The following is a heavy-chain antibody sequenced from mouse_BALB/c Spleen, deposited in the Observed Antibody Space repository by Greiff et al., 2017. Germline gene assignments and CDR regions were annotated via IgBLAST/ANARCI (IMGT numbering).Heavy chain of an antibody. D-gene: IGHD1-1*01. J-gene: IGHJ4*01. CDR3: ARGATVVAYYYAMDY. V-gene: IGHV3-6*02. Sequence: ESGPGLVKPSQSLSLTCSVTGYSITSGYYWNWIRQFPGNKLEWMGYISYDGSNNYNPSLKNRISITRDTSKNQFFLKLNSVTTEDTATYYCARGATVVAYYYAMDYWGQGTSVTVSS. CDR2: ISYDGSN. CDR1: GYSITSGYY.